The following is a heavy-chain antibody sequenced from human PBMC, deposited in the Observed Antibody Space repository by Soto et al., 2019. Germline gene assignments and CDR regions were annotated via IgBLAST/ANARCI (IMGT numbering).Heavy chain of an antibody. CDR1: GITFINYA. CDR3: AKSPPPADAFDF. V-gene: IGHV3-23*01. Sequence: EVQLLESGGGLVQPGGSLRLSCAASGITFINYAMSWVRQAPGKGLEWVSTISGSGDITYHADSVKGRFTISRDNSKNPVYLQMNSLRAVDTAVYYCAKSPPPADAFDFWGQGTVVTVSS. CDR2: ISGSGDIT. J-gene: IGHJ3*01.